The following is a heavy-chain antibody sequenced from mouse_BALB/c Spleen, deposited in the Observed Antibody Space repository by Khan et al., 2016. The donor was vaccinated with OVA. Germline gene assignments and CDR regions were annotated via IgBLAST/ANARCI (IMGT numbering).Heavy chain of an antibody. Sequence: VQLQQSGAELARPGASVKMSCKASGYTFTSHTMHWVKQRPGQGLEWIGYINPRSGYTNYNQKFNDKATLTADKSSRTAYMQLSSLTSEDSAVYYCARRTTEYAMDYWGQGTSVTVSS. V-gene: IGHV1-4*01. CDR1: GYTFTSHT. D-gene: IGHD2-14*01. J-gene: IGHJ4*01. CDR2: INPRSGYT. CDR3: ARRTTEYAMDY.